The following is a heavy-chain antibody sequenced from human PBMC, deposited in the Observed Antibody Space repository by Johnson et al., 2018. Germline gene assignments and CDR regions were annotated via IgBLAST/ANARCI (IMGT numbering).Heavy chain of an antibody. CDR1: GFTFSDYY. CDR2: ISSSGSTI. V-gene: IGHV3-11*04. Sequence: QVQLVQSGGGLVKPGGSLRLSCAASGFTFSDYYMSWIRQAPGKGLEWVSYISSSGSTIYYADSVKGRFTISRDNAKNSLYLQMNSLRAEDTAVYYWARVGYSSSGFLSYYYYYYYMDVWGKGTTVTVSS. D-gene: IGHD6-13*01. CDR3: ARVGYSSSGFLSYYYYYYYMDV. J-gene: IGHJ6*03.